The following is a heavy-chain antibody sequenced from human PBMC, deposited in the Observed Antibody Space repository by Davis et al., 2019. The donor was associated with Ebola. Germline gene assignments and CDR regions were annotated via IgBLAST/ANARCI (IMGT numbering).Heavy chain of an antibody. J-gene: IGHJ6*02. CDR1: GYSFTSYW. D-gene: IGHD2-2*01. CDR2: IDPSDSYT. V-gene: IGHV5-10-1*01. Sequence: GGSLRLSCKGSGYSFTSYWISWVRQMPGKGLEWMGRIDPSDSYTNYSPSFQGHVTITADKSISTAYLQWSSLKASDTAMYYCAGHCSSTSCYHYYYYYGMDVWGQGTTVTVSS. CDR3: AGHCSSTSCYHYYYYYGMDV.